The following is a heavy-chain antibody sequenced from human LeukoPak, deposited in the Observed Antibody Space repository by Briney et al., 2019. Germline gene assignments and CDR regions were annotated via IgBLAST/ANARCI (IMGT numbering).Heavy chain of an antibody. Sequence: SETLSLTCTVSGGSISGTDLCWGWIRQLPGKGLEWIGNIHSSGNSFCNPSLKSRVTISVDTSKNQFSLKLSSVTAADTAVYYCEKDSHLDVWGQGTTVTVSS. CDR3: EKDSHLDV. D-gene: IGHD2-15*01. V-gene: IGHV4-39*01. J-gene: IGHJ6*02. CDR2: IHSSGNS. CDR1: GGSISGTDLC.